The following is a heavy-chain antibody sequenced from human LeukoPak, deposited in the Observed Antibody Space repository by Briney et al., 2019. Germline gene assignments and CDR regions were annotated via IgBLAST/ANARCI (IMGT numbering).Heavy chain of an antibody. CDR3: ARGSGDFAFDI. D-gene: IGHD7-27*01. J-gene: IGHJ3*02. CDR2: MNPNSGNT. Sequence: GASVKVSCKASGYTFTSYGISWVRQAPGQGLEWMGWMNPNSGNTGYAQKFQGRVTMTRNTSITTAYMELSSRRSEDTAVYYCARGSGDFAFDIWGQGTMVTVSS. CDR1: GYTFTSYG. V-gene: IGHV1-8*02.